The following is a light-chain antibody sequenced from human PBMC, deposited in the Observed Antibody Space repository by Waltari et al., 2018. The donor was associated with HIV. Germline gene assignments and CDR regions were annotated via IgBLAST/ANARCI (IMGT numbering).Light chain of an antibody. CDR3: HQYNNWPLT. Sequence: VVMTQSPATLSVSPGEGATLSCRASHSDRSHVAWYQQKPGQAPRLLIYAASTRATDLPARFSGSGSVTEFTLTITSLQSEDFALYFCHQYNNWPLTFGGGTKVEIK. V-gene: IGKV3-15*01. J-gene: IGKJ4*01. CDR2: AAS. CDR1: HSDRSH.